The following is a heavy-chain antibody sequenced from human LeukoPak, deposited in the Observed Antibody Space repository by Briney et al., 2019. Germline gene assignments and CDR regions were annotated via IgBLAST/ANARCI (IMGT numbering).Heavy chain of an antibody. Sequence: SETLSLTCTVSSGSINYYYWSWIRQPPGKGLEWIGYIYYTGSTNYIPSLKSRVTISVDTSKNQFSLKLNSVTAADTAVYFFARQYSPAFYSYYYMDVWGKGTTVTVSS. CDR2: IYYTGST. V-gene: IGHV4-59*01. J-gene: IGHJ6*03. CDR3: ARQYSPAFYSYYYMDV. CDR1: SGSINYYY. D-gene: IGHD5-12*01.